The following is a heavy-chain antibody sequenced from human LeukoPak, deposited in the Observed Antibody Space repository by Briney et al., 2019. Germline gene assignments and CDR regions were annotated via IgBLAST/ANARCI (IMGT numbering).Heavy chain of an antibody. CDR2: ISYDGSNK. CDR1: GFTFSSYA. D-gene: IGHD3-22*01. Sequence: GGSLRLSCAASGFTFSSYAMHWVRQAPGKGLEWVAVISYDGSNKYYADSVKGRFTISRDNSKNTLYLQMNSLRAEDTAVYYCARDSPYYDSSGYQFDYWGQGTLVTIPS. V-gene: IGHV3-30-3*01. J-gene: IGHJ4*02. CDR3: ARDSPYYDSSGYQFDY.